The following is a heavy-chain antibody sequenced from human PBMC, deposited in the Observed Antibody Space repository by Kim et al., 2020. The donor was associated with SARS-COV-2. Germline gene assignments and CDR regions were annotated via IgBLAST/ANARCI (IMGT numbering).Heavy chain of an antibody. CDR2: ITASGGST. CDR1: GFTFSSYA. Sequence: GGSLRLSCAASGFTFSSYAMSWVRQSPEKGLEWVSTITASGGSTYYADSVKGRFTISRDNSKSTVYLQMDSLRAEDTATYYCAKRPGVGSVGKHLDFWG. CDR3: AKRPGVGSVGKHLDF. D-gene: IGHD1-26*01. V-gene: IGHV3-23*01. J-gene: IGHJ4*01.